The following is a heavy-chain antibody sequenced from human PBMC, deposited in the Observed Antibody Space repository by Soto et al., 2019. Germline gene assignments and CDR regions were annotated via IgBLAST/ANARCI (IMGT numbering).Heavy chain of an antibody. J-gene: IGHJ6*03. D-gene: IGHD3-9*01. CDR3: ARAPVLRYFDWMTDYYYYYYMDV. CDR1: GGSLSSYY. Sequence: SDTLSLTCTVSGGSLSSYYWSWIRQPPGKGLEWIGYIYYSGSTNYNPSLKSRVTISVDTSKNQFSLKLSSVTAADTAVYYCARAPVLRYFDWMTDYYYYYYMDVWGKGTTVTVSS. V-gene: IGHV4-59*01. CDR2: IYYSGST.